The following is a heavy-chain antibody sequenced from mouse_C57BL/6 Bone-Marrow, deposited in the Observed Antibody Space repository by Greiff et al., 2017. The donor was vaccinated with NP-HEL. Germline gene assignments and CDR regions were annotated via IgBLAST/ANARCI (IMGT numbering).Heavy chain of an antibody. J-gene: IGHJ2*01. CDR2: INPNYGTT. CDR1: GYSFTDYN. V-gene: IGHV1-39*01. Sequence: EVKLVESGPELVKPGASVKISCKASGYSFTDYNMNWVKQSNGKSLEWIGVINPNYGTTSYNQKFKGKATLTVDQSSSTAYMQLNSLTSEDSAVYYCAGTAQGTSYFDYWGQGTTLTVSS. CDR3: AGTAQGTSYFDY. D-gene: IGHD3-2*02.